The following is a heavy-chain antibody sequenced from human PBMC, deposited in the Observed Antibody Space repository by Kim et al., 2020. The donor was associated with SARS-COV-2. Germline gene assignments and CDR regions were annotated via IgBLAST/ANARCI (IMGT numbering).Heavy chain of an antibody. D-gene: IGHD1-1*01. CDR2: LNKDAGST. Sequence: GGSLRLSCAASGFTFSSYAMGWVRQAPGKGLEWVSALNKDAGSTNYADSVKGRFTISRDNSKSTLYLQMNSLRVEDTAVYFCAKGRGGHNYSFDYWGQGT. V-gene: IGHV3-23*01. CDR3: AKGRGGHNYSFDY. CDR1: GFTFSSYA. J-gene: IGHJ4*02.